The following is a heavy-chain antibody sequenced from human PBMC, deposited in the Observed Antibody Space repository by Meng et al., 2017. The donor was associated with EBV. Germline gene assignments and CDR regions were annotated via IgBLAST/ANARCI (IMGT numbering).Heavy chain of an antibody. CDR2: INPNSGGT. CDR1: GYTFTGYY. Sequence: GQRVQTGGGVKKPGASGKVSCKASGYTFTGYYMHWVRQAPGQGLEWMGRINPNSGGTNYAQKFQGRVTMTRDTSISTAYMELSRLRSDDTAVYYCARVGIAVAGTGDYWGQGTLVTVFS. CDR3: ARVGIAVAGTGDY. J-gene: IGHJ4*02. V-gene: IGHV1-2*06. D-gene: IGHD6-19*01.